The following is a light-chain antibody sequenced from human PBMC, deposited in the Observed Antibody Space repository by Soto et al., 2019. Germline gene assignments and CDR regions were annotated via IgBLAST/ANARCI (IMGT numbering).Light chain of an antibody. CDR3: QQRSNWLT. CDR1: QSVSSY. V-gene: IGKV3-11*01. CDR2: DAS. Sequence: ELVLTQSPATLSLSPGARATLSCRASQSVSSYLAWYQQKPGQAPSLLIYDASNRATGIPARFSGSGSGTEFTLTISSLEPEDFAVYYCQQRSNWLTFGGGTKVDIK. J-gene: IGKJ4*01.